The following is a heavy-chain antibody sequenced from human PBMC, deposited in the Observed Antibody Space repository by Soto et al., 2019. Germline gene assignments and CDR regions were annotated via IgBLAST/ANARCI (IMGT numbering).Heavy chain of an antibody. CDR3: ARGRRIAARLNGMDV. D-gene: IGHD6-6*01. V-gene: IGHV4-30-2*03. Sequence: PSETLSLTCAVSGGSISSGGYSWSWIRQPPGKGLEWIGSIYYTGSTYFTPSLNSRVTISVDTSNNQFSLKLSSVTAADTALYYCARGRRIAARLNGMDVWGLGSTVTVSS. J-gene: IGHJ6*02. CDR2: IYYTGST. CDR1: GGSISSGGYS.